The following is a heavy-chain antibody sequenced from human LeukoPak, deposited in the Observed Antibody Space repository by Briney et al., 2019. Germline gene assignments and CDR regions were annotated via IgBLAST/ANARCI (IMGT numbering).Heavy chain of an antibody. CDR2: INPNSGGT. V-gene: IGHV1-2*02. J-gene: IGHJ5*02. CDR3: AREDCTNGVCYSDP. Sequence: GASVKVSCKASGYTFTCYYMHWVRQAPGQGLEWMGWINPNSGGTNYAQKFQGRVTMTRDTSISTAYMELSRLRSDDTAVYYCAREDCTNGVCYSDPWGQGTLVTVSS. D-gene: IGHD2-8*01. CDR1: GYTFTCYY.